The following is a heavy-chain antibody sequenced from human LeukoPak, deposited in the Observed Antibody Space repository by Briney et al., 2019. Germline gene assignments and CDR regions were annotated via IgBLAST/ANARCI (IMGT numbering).Heavy chain of an antibody. D-gene: IGHD6-13*01. CDR3: ARDQQLVPDY. J-gene: IGHJ4*02. V-gene: IGHV3-30-3*01. CDR2: ISYDGSNK. Sequence: GGSLRLSCAASGFTFSSYAMHWVRQAPGKGLEWVAVISYDGSNKYYADSVKGRFTISRDNSKNTLYLQMNSLRAEDTAVYYCARDQQLVPDYWGQGALVTVSS. CDR1: GFTFSSYA.